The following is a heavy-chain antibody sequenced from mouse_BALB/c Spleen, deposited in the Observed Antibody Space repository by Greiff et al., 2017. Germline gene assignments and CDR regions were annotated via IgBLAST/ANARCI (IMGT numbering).Heavy chain of an antibody. V-gene: IGHV3-8*02. CDR2: ISYSGST. Sequence: EVMLVESGPSLVKPSQTLSLTCSVTGDSITSGYWNWIRKFPGNKLEYMGYISYSGSTYYNPSLKSRISITRDTSKNQYYLQLNSVTTEDTATYYCARWGTTVVAWYFDVWGAGTTVTVSS. J-gene: IGHJ1*01. D-gene: IGHD1-1*01. CDR3: ARWGTTVVAWYFDV. CDR1: GDSITSGY.